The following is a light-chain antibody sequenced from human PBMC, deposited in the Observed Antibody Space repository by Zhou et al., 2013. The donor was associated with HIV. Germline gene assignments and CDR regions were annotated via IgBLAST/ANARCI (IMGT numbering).Light chain of an antibody. Sequence: DIVMTQSPLSLPVTPGESASISCRSSQSLLHSNGYTYLDWYLQKPGQSPQLLIYLGSNRASGVPARFSGSGSGTDFTLKISRVEAEDVGVYYCMQGTHWLYSFGQGTKLEIK. CDR2: LGS. J-gene: IGKJ2*03. V-gene: IGKV2-28*01. CDR3: MQGTHWLYS. CDR1: QSLLHSNGYTY.